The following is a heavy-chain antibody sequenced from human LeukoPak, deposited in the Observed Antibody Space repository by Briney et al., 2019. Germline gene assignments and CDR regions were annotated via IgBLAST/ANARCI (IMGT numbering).Heavy chain of an antibody. V-gene: IGHV1-69-2*01. CDR1: GYTLTDYY. CDR3: ATSPQYSSSWYRAFDI. CDR2: VDPEDGET. D-gene: IGHD6-13*01. Sequence: ASVKVSCKVSGYTLTDYYMHWVQQAPGKGLEWMGLVDPEDGETIYAEKFQGRVTITADTSTDTAYMELSSLRSEDTAVYYCATSPQYSSSWYRAFDIWGQGTMVTVSS. J-gene: IGHJ3*02.